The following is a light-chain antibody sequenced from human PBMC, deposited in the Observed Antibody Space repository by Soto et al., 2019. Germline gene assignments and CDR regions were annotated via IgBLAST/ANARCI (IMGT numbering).Light chain of an antibody. CDR1: QNIGIY. CDR3: QQRYSTPPYT. CDR2: AAS. V-gene: IGKV1-39*01. J-gene: IGKJ2*01. Sequence: DIQMTQSPSSLSASVGDRVTITCRASQNIGIYLNWYQQKPGKAPKLLIYAASSLQSGVPSRFSGSGSGTDFTLTISSLQPDDFATYYCQQRYSTPPYTFGQGTKLEIK.